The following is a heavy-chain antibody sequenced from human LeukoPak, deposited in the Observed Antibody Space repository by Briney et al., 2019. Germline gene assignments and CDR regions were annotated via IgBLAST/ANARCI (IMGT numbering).Heavy chain of an antibody. J-gene: IGHJ4*02. CDR3: ARAPYYYDSSGYSNYYFDY. CDR1: GGSISSSGYY. CDR2: FLYRGST. Sequence: SETLSLTCTVSGGSISSSGYYWGWLRQPPGKGLEWIGSFLYRGSTYYRPSLKSRVTISVDTSKNQLSLRMSSVTAADTAVYYCARAPYYYDSSGYSNYYFDYWGQGTLVTVSS. V-gene: IGHV4-39*01. D-gene: IGHD3-22*01.